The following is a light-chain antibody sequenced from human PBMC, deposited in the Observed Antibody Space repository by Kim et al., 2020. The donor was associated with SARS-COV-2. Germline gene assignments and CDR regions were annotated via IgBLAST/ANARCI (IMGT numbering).Light chain of an antibody. CDR1: QDIKND. CDR3: QQFNSYPLT. CDR2: GAS. Sequence: DIQMTQSPSSLSASVGDRVNITCRASQDIKNDLGWYQQKPGKAPKGLIFGASSLRGGVPSRFSGSGFGTEFTLTISSLQPEDFATYYCQQFNSYPLTFGGGTKVDIK. J-gene: IGKJ4*01. V-gene: IGKV1-17*01.